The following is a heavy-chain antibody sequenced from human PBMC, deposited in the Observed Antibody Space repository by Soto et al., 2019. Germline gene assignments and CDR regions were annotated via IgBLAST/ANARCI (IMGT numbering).Heavy chain of an antibody. J-gene: IGHJ4*02. V-gene: IGHV1-8*01. CDR2: MNPNNGNA. D-gene: IGHD6-25*01. CDR3: ARRKERSGPYYLDL. CDR1: GFTFITYD. Sequence: GASVKVSCKASGFTFITYDFSWVRQAAGQGLEWMGWMNPNNGNAGFAQKFRGRINMTRNTSISTAYLELSSLRSDDSAVYFFARRKERSGPYYLDLWGQGTQVTVSS.